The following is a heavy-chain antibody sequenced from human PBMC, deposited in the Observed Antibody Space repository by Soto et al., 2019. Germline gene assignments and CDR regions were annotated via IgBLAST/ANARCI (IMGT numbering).Heavy chain of an antibody. V-gene: IGHV3-33*01. Sequence: QVQLVESGGGVVQPGRSLRLSCAASGFSFNSYGFHWVRQAPNKGLEWVAVIWSDGNNKYYAESVKGRFTISRDSSDNNLYLQMNSPKAGDTAVIFRARITVDTILALDFWGQGTLVTVSS. CDR1: GFSFNSYG. CDR3: ARITVDTILALDF. CDR2: IWSDGNNK. J-gene: IGHJ4*02. D-gene: IGHD3-3*01.